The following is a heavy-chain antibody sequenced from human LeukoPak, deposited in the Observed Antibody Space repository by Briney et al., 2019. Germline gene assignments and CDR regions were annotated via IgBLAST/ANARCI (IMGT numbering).Heavy chain of an antibody. J-gene: IGHJ4*02. Sequence: GGSLRVSCAASGFTFNSYSMKWVRQAPGKGLEWVSYISSSSSTIYYADSVKGRFTISRDNAKNSLYLQMNSLRDEDTAVYYCARVGYDILTGYYPTYFDYWGQGTLVTVSS. CDR2: ISSSSSTI. CDR1: GFTFNSYS. V-gene: IGHV3-48*02. CDR3: ARVGYDILTGYYPTYFDY. D-gene: IGHD3-9*01.